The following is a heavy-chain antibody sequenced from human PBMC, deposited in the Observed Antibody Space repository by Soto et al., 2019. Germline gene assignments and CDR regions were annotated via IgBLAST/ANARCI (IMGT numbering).Heavy chain of an antibody. Sequence: SETLSLTCAVYGGSFSGYYWSWICQPPGEGLEWIGEINHSGSTNYNPSLKSRVTISVDTSKNQFSLKLSSVTAADTAVYYCARGGRILTGYYRTLRYFDYWGQGTLVTVSS. CDR3: ARGGRILTGYYRTLRYFDY. CDR2: INHSGST. D-gene: IGHD3-9*01. J-gene: IGHJ4*02. V-gene: IGHV4-34*01. CDR1: GGSFSGYY.